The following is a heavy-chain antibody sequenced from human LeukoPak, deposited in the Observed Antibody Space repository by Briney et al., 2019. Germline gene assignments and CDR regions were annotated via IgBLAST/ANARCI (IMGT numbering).Heavy chain of an antibody. CDR1: GFTFSSHW. CDR3: ATHVFSEVRYFDWSTNE. Sequence: GGSLRLSCAASGFTFSSHWMSWVRQAPGKGLEWVADINQDGSDKYYVDFVKGRFTISRDNAKKSLYLQMNSLRAEDTAVYYCATHVFSEVRYFDWSTNEWGQGTLVTVSS. D-gene: IGHD3-9*01. CDR2: INQDGSDK. J-gene: IGHJ4*02. V-gene: IGHV3-7*01.